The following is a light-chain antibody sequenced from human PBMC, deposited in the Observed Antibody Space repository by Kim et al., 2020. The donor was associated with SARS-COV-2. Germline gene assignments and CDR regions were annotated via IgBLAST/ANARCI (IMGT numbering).Light chain of an antibody. Sequence: QSALTQPASVSESPGQSITISCTGTSGDVGGHKFVSWYQQHPSKAPKLMIYDVSQRPSGVSTRFSGSKSGNTASLTISGLQAEDDTNYYCCSYAGSSDLVFGGGTQLTVL. CDR3: CSYAGSSDLV. V-gene: IGLV2-23*02. CDR1: SGDVGGHKF. J-gene: IGLJ3*02. CDR2: DVS.